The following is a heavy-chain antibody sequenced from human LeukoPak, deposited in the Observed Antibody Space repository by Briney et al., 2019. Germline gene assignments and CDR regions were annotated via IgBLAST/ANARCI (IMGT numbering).Heavy chain of an antibody. Sequence: GGALRLSCAASGFTFSNYALNWVRQAPGKVLELDSLIAGSDDDRYYVASVNRRITISRDNSKNTLYLQMNSLSAEDTAGYYCAKSGGSSYGTEYFQHWGQGTLVTVSS. J-gene: IGHJ1*01. CDR3: AKSGGSSYGTEYFQH. CDR1: GFTFSNYA. V-gene: IGHV3-23*01. CDR2: IAGSDDDR. D-gene: IGHD3-10*01.